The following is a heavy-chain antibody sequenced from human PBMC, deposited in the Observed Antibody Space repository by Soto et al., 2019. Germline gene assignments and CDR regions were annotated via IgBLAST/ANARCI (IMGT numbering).Heavy chain of an antibody. CDR1: GYTFTSYA. CDR2: INAGNGNT. V-gene: IGHV1-3*01. D-gene: IGHD5-12*01. CDR3: TRPKNELRFYSYNGIDV. J-gene: IGHJ6*02. Sequence: GASVKVSCKASGYTFTSYAMHWVRQAPGQRLEWMGWINAGNGNTKYSQKFQGRVTITRDTSASTAYMELNSLKTEDTAVYYCTRPKNELRFYSYNGIDVWGQGTTVTV.